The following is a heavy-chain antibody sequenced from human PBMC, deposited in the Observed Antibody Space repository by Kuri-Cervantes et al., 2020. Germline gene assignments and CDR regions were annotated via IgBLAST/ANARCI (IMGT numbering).Heavy chain of an antibody. CDR3: ARDRRFLEWLSDY. Sequence: SVKVSCKASGGTFSSYAISWVRQAPGQGLEWMGGIIPIFGTANYAQKFQGRVTITTDESTSTAYMELRSLRSDDTAVYYCARDRRFLEWLSDYWGQGTLVTVSS. CDR1: GGTFSSYA. CDR2: IIPIFGTA. V-gene: IGHV1-69*05. D-gene: IGHD3-3*01. J-gene: IGHJ4*02.